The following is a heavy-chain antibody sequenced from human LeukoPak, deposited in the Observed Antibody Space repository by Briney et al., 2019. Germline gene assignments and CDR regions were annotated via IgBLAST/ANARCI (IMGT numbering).Heavy chain of an antibody. J-gene: IGHJ6*03. CDR3: ARQVTPYCSSATCPSDYYMDV. V-gene: IGHV5-51*01. CDR2: IYPGDSDA. Sequence: GESLKISCKCSGYRFTSYWIGWVRQMPGKGLEWMGIIYPGDSDARYSPSFQGQVTISADKSISTAYLQWTSLKASDTAMYYCARQVTPYCSSATCPSDYYMDVWGKGTTVTVSS. CDR1: GYRFTSYW. D-gene: IGHD2-2*01.